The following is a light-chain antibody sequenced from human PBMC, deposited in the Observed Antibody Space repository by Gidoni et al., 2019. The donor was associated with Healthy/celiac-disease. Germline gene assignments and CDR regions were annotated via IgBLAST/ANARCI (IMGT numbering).Light chain of an antibody. CDR3: QQFNSYPFT. V-gene: IGKV1-13*02. Sequence: ASQLTQSPSSLSASVGDRVTITCRASQGISSALAWYQQKPGKAPKLLIYDASSLESGVPSRFSGSGSGTDFTLTISSLQPEDFATYYCQQFNSYPFTFXGXTKVEIK. CDR1: QGISSA. J-gene: IGKJ4*01. CDR2: DAS.